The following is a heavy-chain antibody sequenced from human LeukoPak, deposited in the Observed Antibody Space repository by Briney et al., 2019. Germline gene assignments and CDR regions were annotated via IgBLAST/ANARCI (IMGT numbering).Heavy chain of an antibody. J-gene: IGHJ5*02. CDR1: GFTVISNH. CDR3: AKLSGATTS. V-gene: IGHV3-53*01. D-gene: IGHD1-26*01. Sequence: GGSLRLSCAASGFTVISNHMNWVRQAPGKGLEWVSVIYSDGRTHYADSVKGRFTISRDNSKNTLYLQMNSLRAEDTAAFYCAKLSGATTSWGQGTLVTVSS. CDR2: IYSDGRT.